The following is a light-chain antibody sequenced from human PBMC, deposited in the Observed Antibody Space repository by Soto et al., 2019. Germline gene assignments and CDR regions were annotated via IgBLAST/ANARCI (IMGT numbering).Light chain of an antibody. Sequence: EIVMTQSPATLSVSPGERATLSCRASQSVSSNLAWYQQKPGQAPRLLIYGASTRATGIPARFSGSGSGTEFTLTISSLQSEDFAVYYCQQYNIAITFGQGTRLEIK. J-gene: IGKJ5*01. CDR3: QQYNIAIT. V-gene: IGKV3-15*01. CDR1: QSVSSN. CDR2: GAS.